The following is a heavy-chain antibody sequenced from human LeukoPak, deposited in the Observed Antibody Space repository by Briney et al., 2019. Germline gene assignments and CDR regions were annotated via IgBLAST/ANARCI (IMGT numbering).Heavy chain of an antibody. CDR3: AKTWDSASWYYFDY. Sequence: GGSLRLSCAASGFTFSSYAMTWVRQAPGKGLEWVSAISGGGDSTYYADSVKGRFTISRDNSKSTLYLQMNSLRGEDTAVYYCAKTWDSASWYYFDYWGQGTLVTVSS. J-gene: IGHJ4*02. CDR1: GFTFSSYA. D-gene: IGHD6-13*01. CDR2: ISGGGDST. V-gene: IGHV3-23*01.